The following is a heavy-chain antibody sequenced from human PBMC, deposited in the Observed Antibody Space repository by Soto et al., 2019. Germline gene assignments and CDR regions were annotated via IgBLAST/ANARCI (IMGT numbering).Heavy chain of an antibody. CDR3: AKDPLSYLPLVMDV. CDR2: ISSSSSNT. CDR1: GFIFSSYG. V-gene: IGHV3-48*01. D-gene: IGHD2-15*01. J-gene: IGHJ6*02. Sequence: GGSLRLSCAASGFIFSSYGMNWLRQAPGKGLEWVSYISSSSSNTYYADSVKGRFTISRDNSKNTLYLQMNSLRAEDTAVYYCAKDPLSYLPLVMDVWGQGTTVTVSS.